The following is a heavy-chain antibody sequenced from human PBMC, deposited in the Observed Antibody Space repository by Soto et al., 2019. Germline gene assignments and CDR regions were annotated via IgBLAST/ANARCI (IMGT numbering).Heavy chain of an antibody. V-gene: IGHV4-59*01. CDR3: ARRNNSGWAHFDY. J-gene: IGHJ4*02. Sequence: PSETLSLTCTVSGGSIGGYYWTWIRQPPGKGLEWIGYIYSSGSTNYHPSLKSRVTISVDTSKNQFSLKLSSVTAADTAVYYCARRNNSGWAHFDYWGQGILVT. CDR1: GGSIGGYY. D-gene: IGHD6-19*01. CDR2: IYSSGST.